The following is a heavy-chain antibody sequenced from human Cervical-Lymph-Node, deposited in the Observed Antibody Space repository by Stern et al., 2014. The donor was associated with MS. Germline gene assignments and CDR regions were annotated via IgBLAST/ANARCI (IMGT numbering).Heavy chain of an antibody. V-gene: IGHV3-33*01. J-gene: IGHJ4*02. CDR3: AREGGYCSSTSCYTYFDY. Sequence: VQLVESGGGVVQPGRSLRLSCAASGFTFSSYGMHWVRQAPGKGLGWVAVIWYDGSNKYYADSVKGRFTISRDNSKNTLYLQMNSLRAEDTAVYYCAREGGYCSSTSCYTYFDYWGQGTLVTVSS. D-gene: IGHD2-2*02. CDR1: GFTFSSYG. CDR2: IWYDGSNK.